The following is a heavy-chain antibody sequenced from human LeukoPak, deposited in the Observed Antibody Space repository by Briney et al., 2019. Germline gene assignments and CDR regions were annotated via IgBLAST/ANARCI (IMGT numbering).Heavy chain of an antibody. J-gene: IGHJ4*02. Sequence: PSETLSLTCTVSGGSISSYYWSWIRQPPGKGLEWIAYISDIGSINYNPSLKSRVTISLDTSKNQFSLKLSSVTAADTAVYYCAGHHPRNTVDFWGQGTLVTVSS. D-gene: IGHD2-8*02. CDR3: AGHHPRNTVDF. V-gene: IGHV4-59*08. CDR1: GGSISSYY. CDR2: ISDIGSI.